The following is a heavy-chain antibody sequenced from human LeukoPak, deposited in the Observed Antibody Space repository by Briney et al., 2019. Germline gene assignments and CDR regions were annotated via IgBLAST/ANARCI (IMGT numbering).Heavy chain of an antibody. D-gene: IGHD3-22*01. CDR3: ARGDDSTGYPAFDY. Sequence: GESLSISCKGSGYTFINDLIGWVRQMPGKGLEWMGIIYPADSDSRYSPSFKGQVTISADKSISTAYLQWSSLKDSDTAMYYCARGDDSTGYPAFDYWGQGTLVTVSS. CDR1: GYTFINDL. V-gene: IGHV5-51*01. CDR2: IYPADSDS. J-gene: IGHJ4*02.